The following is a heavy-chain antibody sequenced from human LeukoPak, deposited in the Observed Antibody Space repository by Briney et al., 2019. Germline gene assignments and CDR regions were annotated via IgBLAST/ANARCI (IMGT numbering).Heavy chain of an antibody. V-gene: IGHV1-8*01. Sequence: GASVKVSCKASGYTFTSYDINWVRQATGQGLEWMGWMNPNSGNTGYAQKFQGRVTMTRNTSISTAYMELSSLRSEDTAVYYCARAVLGYYDFWSGKSIPYYFDYWGQGTLVTVSS. CDR3: ARAVLGYYDFWSGKSIPYYFDY. CDR2: MNPNSGNT. D-gene: IGHD3-3*01. CDR1: GYTFTSYD. J-gene: IGHJ4*02.